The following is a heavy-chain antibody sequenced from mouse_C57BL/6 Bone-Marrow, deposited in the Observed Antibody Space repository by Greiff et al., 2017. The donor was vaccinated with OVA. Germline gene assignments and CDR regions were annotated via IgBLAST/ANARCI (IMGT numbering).Heavy chain of an antibody. V-gene: IGHV1-26*01. D-gene: IGHD4-1*01. CDR1: GYTFTDYY. CDR2: INPDNGGT. J-gene: IGHJ2*01. CDR3: AREGDWAVGCYFDY. Sequence: EVQLQQSGPELVKPGASVKISCKASGYTFTDYYMNWVKQSHGKSLEWIGDINPDNGGTSYNQKFKGKATLTVDKSSSTAYMELRSLTSEDSAVYYCAREGDWAVGCYFDYWGQGTTLTVSS.